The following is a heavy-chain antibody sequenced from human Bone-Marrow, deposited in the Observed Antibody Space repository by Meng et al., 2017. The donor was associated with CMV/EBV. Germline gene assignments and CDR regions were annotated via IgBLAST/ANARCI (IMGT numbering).Heavy chain of an antibody. CDR2: IGTAGDT. Sequence: GDALKISCAASGFTFSSYDMHWVRQATGKGLEWVSGIGTAGDTYYPGSVKGQFTISRENAKNSLYLQMNSLRAGDTAVYYCDHIKTPLYYYYYGMDVWGQGTTVTVSS. J-gene: IGHJ6*02. CDR1: GFTFSSYD. D-gene: IGHD3-16*02. V-gene: IGHV3-13*01. CDR3: DHIKTPLYYYYYGMDV.